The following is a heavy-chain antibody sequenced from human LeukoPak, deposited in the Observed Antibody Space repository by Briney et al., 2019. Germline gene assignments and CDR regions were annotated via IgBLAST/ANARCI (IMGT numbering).Heavy chain of an antibody. J-gene: IGHJ6*02. CDR3: AIPPLSGTGSSRPLAGMDV. CDR1: GFTFSSFS. Sequence: GGSLRLSCAASGFTFSSFSMNWVRQAPGKGLEWVSYISHTGSTMSYADSVKGRFTISRDNARNSLYLQMNSLRAEDTAVYYCAIPPLSGTGSSRPLAGMDVWGQGTTVTVSS. V-gene: IGHV3-48*04. D-gene: IGHD3-10*01. CDR2: ISHTGSTM.